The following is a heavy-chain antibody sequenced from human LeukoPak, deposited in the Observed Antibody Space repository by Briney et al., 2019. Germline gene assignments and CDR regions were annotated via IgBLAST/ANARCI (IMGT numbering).Heavy chain of an antibody. CDR2: INPNSGGT. D-gene: IGHD6-13*01. Sequence: ASVTVSCTASGYTFTGYYMHWVRQAPGQGLEWMGWINPNSGGTNYAQKFQGRVTMTRDTSISTAYMELSRLRSDDTVVYYCAREPSAAAGNYWGQGTLVTVSS. CDR1: GYTFTGYY. V-gene: IGHV1-2*02. J-gene: IGHJ4*02. CDR3: AREPSAAAGNY.